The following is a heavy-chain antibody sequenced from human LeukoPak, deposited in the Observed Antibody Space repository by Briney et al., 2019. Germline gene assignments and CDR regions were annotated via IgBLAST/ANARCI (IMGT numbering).Heavy chain of an antibody. Sequence: SETLSLTCTGSGYSIDSGYYWGWIRQPPGKGLEWVGSIYHTGSTYYNPSLESRLTISLDTSKNHFSLRLNSVTAADTAVYFCGYYDSSGRLSSWGQGTLVAVSS. D-gene: IGHD3-22*01. V-gene: IGHV4-38-2*02. CDR3: GYYDSSGRLSS. J-gene: IGHJ5*02. CDR1: GYSIDSGYY. CDR2: IYHTGST.